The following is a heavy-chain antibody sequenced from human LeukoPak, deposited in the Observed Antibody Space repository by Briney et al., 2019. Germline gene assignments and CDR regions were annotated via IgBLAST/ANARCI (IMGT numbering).Heavy chain of an antibody. CDR1: GGSISSYY. Sequence: PSETLSLTCTVSGGSISSYYWSWIRQPPGKGLEWIGYIYYSGSTNYNPSLKSRVTISVDTSKNQFSLKLSSVTAADTAVYYCARVSSRGYSSGWYYFDYWGQGTLVTVSS. CDR2: IYYSGST. CDR3: ARVSSRGYSSGWYYFDY. J-gene: IGHJ4*02. D-gene: IGHD6-19*01. V-gene: IGHV4-59*01.